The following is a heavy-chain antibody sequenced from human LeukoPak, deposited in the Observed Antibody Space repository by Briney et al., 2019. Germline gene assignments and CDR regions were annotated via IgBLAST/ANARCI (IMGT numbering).Heavy chain of an antibody. J-gene: IGHJ6*02. CDR1: GGSISSYY. V-gene: IGHV4-59*12. CDR2: ISYSGSS. D-gene: IGHD1-26*01. CDR3: ARDRVGATTGGVYYYYGMDV. Sequence: SETLSLTCTVSGGSISSYYWSWIRQPPGKGLEWIGYISYSGSSNYNPSLKSRVAISVDTSKNQFSLKLSSVTAADTAVYYCARDRVGATTGGVYYYYGMDVWGQGTTVTVSS.